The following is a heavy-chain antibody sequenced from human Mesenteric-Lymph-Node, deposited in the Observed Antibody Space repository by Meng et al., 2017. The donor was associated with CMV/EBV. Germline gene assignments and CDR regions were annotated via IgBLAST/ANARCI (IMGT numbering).Heavy chain of an antibody. Sequence: GGSLRLSCTASGFAFSTYSLNWVRQGPGKGLEWVSYISAPGSSMFYADSVKGRFTISRDNSKNSLYLQLNSLRAEDTAIYYCARGVGAAGSTFDIWGRGTMVTVSS. V-gene: IGHV3-48*04. J-gene: IGHJ3*02. CDR2: ISAPGSSM. CDR3: ARGVGAAGSTFDI. CDR1: GFAFSTYS. D-gene: IGHD1-26*01.